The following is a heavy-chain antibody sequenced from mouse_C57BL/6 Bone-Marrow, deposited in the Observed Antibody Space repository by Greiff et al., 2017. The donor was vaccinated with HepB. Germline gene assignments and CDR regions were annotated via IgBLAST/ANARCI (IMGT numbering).Heavy chain of an antibody. CDR2: INPSSGYT. V-gene: IGHV1-7*01. Sequence: VQLQQSGAELAKPGASVKLSCKASGYTFTSYWMHWVKQRPGQGLEWIGYINPSSGYTKYNQKFKDKATLTADKSSSTAYMQLSSLTSEDSAVYYCARRGVAYYYAMDYWGQGTSVTVSS. J-gene: IGHJ4*01. CDR3: ARRGVAYYYAMDY. CDR1: GYTFTSYW. D-gene: IGHD1-1*02.